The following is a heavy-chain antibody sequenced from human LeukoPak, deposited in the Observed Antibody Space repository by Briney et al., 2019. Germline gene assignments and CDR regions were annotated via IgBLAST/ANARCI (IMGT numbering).Heavy chain of an antibody. D-gene: IGHD2-2*01. V-gene: IGHV3-66*01. CDR2: IYSGGST. CDR3: ARGFSGGYCSSTSCWFDP. Sequence: GGSLRLSCAASGFTVSSNYMSWVRQAPGKGLEWVSVIYSGGSTYYADSVKGRFTISRDNSKNTLYLQMNSLRAEDTAVYYCARGFSGGYCSSTSCWFDPWGQGTLVTVSS. J-gene: IGHJ5*02. CDR1: GFTVSSNY.